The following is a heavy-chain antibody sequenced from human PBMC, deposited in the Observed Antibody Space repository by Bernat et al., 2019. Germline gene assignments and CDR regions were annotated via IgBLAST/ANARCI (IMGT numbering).Heavy chain of an antibody. CDR2: ISSSGSTI. CDR1: GFTFSSYS. D-gene: IGHD3-10*01. V-gene: IGHV3-21*04. J-gene: IGHJ6*02. Sequence: EVQLVESGGGLVKPGGSPRLSCAASGFTFSSYSMNWVRQAPGKGLEWVSSISSSGSTIYYADSVKGRFTISRDNAKNSLYLQMNSLRAEDTAVYYCARASMVRGVKGPLVWGQGTTVTVSS. CDR3: ARASMVRGVKGPLV.